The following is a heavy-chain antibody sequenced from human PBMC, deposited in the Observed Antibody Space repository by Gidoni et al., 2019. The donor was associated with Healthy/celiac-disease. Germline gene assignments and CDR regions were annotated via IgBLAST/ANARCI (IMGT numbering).Heavy chain of an antibody. J-gene: IGHJ4*02. D-gene: IGHD6-19*01. CDR3: ARRVGRSGCFDY. Sequence: QLQLQESGPGLVKPSETLSLTCTVSGGSISSSSYYWGWIRQPPGKGLEWIGSIYYSGSTYYNPSLKSRVTISVDTSKNQFSLKLSSVTAADTAVYYCARRVGRSGCFDYWGQGTLVTVSS. CDR1: GGSISSSSYY. V-gene: IGHV4-39*01. CDR2: IYYSGST.